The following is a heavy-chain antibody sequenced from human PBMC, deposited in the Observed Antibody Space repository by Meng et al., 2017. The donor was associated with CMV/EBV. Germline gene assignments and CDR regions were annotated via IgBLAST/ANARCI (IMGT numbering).Heavy chain of an antibody. CDR3: AKGGSLRYFDWYPVDY. D-gene: IGHD3-9*01. V-gene: IGHV3-23*03. J-gene: IGHJ4*02. CDR2: IYSGGSST. Sequence: GESLKISCAASGFTFSSYAMSWVRQAPGKGLEWVSVIYSGGSSTYYADSVKGRFTISRDNAKNTLYLQMNRLRAEDTAVYYCAKGGSLRYFDWYPVDYWGQGTLVTVSS. CDR1: GFTFSSYA.